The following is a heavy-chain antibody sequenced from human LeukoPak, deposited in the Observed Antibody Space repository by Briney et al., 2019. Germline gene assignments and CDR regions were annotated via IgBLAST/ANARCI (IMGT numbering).Heavy chain of an antibody. Sequence: ASVKVSCKASGYTFTNYYIHWVRRAPGQGLEWMGIISPSGGSTSYAQKFQGRVTITRNTSISTAYMELSSLRSEDTAVYYCAREEMATREFDYWGQGTLVTVSS. CDR1: GYTFTNYY. D-gene: IGHD5-24*01. CDR2: ISPSGGST. V-gene: IGHV1-46*01. J-gene: IGHJ4*02. CDR3: AREEMATREFDY.